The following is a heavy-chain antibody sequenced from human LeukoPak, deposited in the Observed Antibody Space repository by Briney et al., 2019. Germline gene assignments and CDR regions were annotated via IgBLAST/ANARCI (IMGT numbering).Heavy chain of an antibody. J-gene: IGHJ5*02. CDR1: GFTFSSYA. CDR2: ISGSGGST. D-gene: IGHD3-3*01. V-gene: IGHV3-23*01. Sequence: GGSLRLSCAASGFTFSSYAMSWVRQAPGKGPEWVSAISGSGGSTYYADSVKGRFTISRDNSKNTLYLQMNSLRAEDTAVYYCAKGYGLRFLEWLNWFDPWGQGTLVTVSS. CDR3: AKGYGLRFLEWLNWFDP.